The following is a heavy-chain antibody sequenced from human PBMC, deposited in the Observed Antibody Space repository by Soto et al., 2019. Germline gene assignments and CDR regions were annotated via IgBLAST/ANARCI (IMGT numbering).Heavy chain of an antibody. CDR3: AKRATDYYYYGMDV. V-gene: IGHV3-23*01. CDR2: ISGSGGST. J-gene: IGHJ6*02. CDR1: GFTFSSYA. D-gene: IGHD1-26*01. Sequence: SLRLSCAASGFTFSSYAMSWVRQAPGKGLEWVSAISGSGGSTYYADSVKGRFTISRANSKNTLYLQMNSLRAEDTAVYYWAKRATDYYYYGMDVWGQGTTVTVSS.